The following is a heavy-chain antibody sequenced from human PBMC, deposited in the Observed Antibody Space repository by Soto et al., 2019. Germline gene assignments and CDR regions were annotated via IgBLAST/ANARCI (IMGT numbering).Heavy chain of an antibody. V-gene: IGHV1-8*02. Sequence: SVKVSCKASGYTFINYDISWVRQATGQGLEWMGWMNPGSGKTGYANKFQGRVTMTRDASTSTAHLELSSLTSEDTAVYYCARMASFGTLNWFDPWGQGTLVTVSS. CDR1: GYTFINYD. J-gene: IGHJ5*02. D-gene: IGHD3-16*01. CDR3: ARMASFGTLNWFDP. CDR2: MNPGSGKT.